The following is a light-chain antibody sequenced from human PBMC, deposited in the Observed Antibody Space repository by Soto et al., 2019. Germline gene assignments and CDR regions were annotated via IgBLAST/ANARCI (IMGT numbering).Light chain of an antibody. V-gene: IGLV2-14*01. CDR3: SSYRRRTTL. J-gene: IGLJ2*01. CDR2: EVS. CDR1: SSDIGFYNF. Sequence: QSALTQPASVSGSPGQSITISCTGTSSDIGFYNFVSWYQHHPGKAPKLILFEVSNRPSGVSDRFSGSKSGNTASLTISGLQAEDEAHYYCSSYRRRTTLFGGGTKLTVL.